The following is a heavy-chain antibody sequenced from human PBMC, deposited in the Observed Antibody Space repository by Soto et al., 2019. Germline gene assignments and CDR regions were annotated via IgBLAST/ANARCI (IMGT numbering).Heavy chain of an antibody. CDR3: ARSDFDSSGYYDDY. Sequence: SETLSLTCTVSGGSISSYYWSWIRQPPGKGLEWIGYIYYSGSTNYNPPLKSRVTISVDTSKNQFSLKLSSVTAADTAVYYCARSDFDSSGYYDDYWGQGTLVTVSS. CDR1: GGSISSYY. J-gene: IGHJ4*02. CDR2: IYYSGST. V-gene: IGHV4-59*01. D-gene: IGHD3-22*01.